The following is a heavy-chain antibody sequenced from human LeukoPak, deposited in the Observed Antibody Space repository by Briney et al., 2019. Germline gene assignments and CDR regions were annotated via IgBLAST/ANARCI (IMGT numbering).Heavy chain of an antibody. CDR3: ARWDGYSSSPDY. CDR1: GYTFTGFY. D-gene: IGHD6-13*01. V-gene: IGHV1-2*02. Sequence: GASVKVSCKASGYTFTGFYMHWVRQAPGQGLEWMGWINPHSADTGYAQKFLGRVTMTRDMSISTIYMELTRLRSDDTALYYCARWDGYSSSPDYWGQGTRVTVSS. CDR2: INPHSADT. J-gene: IGHJ4*02.